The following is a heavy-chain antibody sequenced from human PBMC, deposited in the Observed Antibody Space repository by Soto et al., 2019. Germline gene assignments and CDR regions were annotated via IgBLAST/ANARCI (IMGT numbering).Heavy chain of an antibody. CDR3: AARAADYDFWSGYYSYYYYMDV. CDR2: IYYSGST. D-gene: IGHD3-3*01. V-gene: IGHV4-59*08. J-gene: IGHJ6*03. CDR1: GGSISSYY. Sequence: SETLSLTCTVSGGSISSYYWSWIRQPPGKGLEWIGYIYYSGSTNYNPSLKSRVTISVDTSKNQFSLKLSSVTAADTAVYYCAARAADYDFWSGYYSYYYYMDVWGKGTTVTVSS.